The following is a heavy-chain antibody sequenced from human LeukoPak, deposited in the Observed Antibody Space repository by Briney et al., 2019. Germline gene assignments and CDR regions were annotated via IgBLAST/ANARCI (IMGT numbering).Heavy chain of an antibody. CDR3: AKDRGVVVAAADATEFDY. CDR1: GFTFSSYA. D-gene: IGHD2-15*01. CDR2: ISGSGGST. J-gene: IGHJ4*02. V-gene: IGHV3-23*01. Sequence: GGSLRPSCAASGFTFSSYAMSWVRQAPGKGLEWVSAISGSGGSTYYADSVKGRFTISRDNSKNTLYLQMNSLRAEDTAVYYCAKDRGVVVAAADATEFDYWGQGTLVTVSS.